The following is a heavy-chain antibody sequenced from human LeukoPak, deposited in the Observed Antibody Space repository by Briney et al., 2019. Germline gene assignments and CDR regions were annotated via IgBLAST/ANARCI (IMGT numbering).Heavy chain of an antibody. V-gene: IGHV4-34*01. J-gene: IGHJ2*01. CDR2: INHSGST. Sequence: PSETLSLTWAVYGGSFSGYYWSWIRQPPGKGLEWIGEINHSGSTNYNPSLKSRVTISVDTSKNQFSLKLSSVTAADTAVYYCARGYAMIVVVPYWYFDLWGRGTLVTVSS. D-gene: IGHD3-22*01. CDR3: ARGYAMIVVVPYWYFDL. CDR1: GGSFSGYY.